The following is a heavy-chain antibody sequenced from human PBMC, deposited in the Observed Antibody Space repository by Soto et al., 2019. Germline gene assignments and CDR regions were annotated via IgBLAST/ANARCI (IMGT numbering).Heavy chain of an antibody. D-gene: IGHD3-10*01. Sequence: GESLRLSCAASGFTFDDYAMHWVRQAPGKGLEWVSGISRNSGSIGYADSVKGRFTISRDNAKNSLYLQMNSLRAEDTALYYCSKDDHAMVGGPTDGMDDWRQGTTVTVSS. V-gene: IGHV3-9*01. CDR3: SKDDHAMVGGPTDGMDD. CDR2: ISRNSGSI. J-gene: IGHJ6*02. CDR1: GFTFDDYA.